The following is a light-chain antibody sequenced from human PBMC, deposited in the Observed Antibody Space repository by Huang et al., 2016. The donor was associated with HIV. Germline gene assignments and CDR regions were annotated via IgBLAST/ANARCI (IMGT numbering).Light chain of an antibody. CDR3: QQYDNWPPGLT. Sequence: EIMMTQSPATLSVSPGGRATLSCRASQNVRNNLAWYQQKTGQAPWLLIYDTSTRASGIPARVSGSGSGTEFTLTISGLQSEDCAIYYCQQYDNWPPGLTFGGGTKVEI. V-gene: IGKV3D-15*01. J-gene: IGKJ4*01. CDR2: DTS. CDR1: QNVRNN.